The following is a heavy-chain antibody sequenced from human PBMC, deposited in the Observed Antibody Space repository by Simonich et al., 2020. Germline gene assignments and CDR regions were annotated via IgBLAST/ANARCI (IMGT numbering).Heavy chain of an antibody. J-gene: IGHJ6*02. CDR2: IYYSGST. D-gene: IGHD1-26*01. CDR1: GGSISSYY. Sequence: QVQLQESGPGLVKPSETLSLTCTVSGGSISSYYWSWIRQPPGKGLDWIWYIYYSGSTNYHPSLKSRVTISVDTSKNQFSLKLSSVTAADTAVYYCARSLGYYYYYYGMDVWGQGTTVTVSS. CDR3: ARSLGYYYYYYGMDV. V-gene: IGHV4-59*08.